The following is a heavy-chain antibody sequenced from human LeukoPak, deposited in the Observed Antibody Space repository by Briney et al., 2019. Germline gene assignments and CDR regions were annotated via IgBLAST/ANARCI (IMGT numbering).Heavy chain of an antibody. CDR1: GFTFSSYW. Sequence: GGSLRLSCAASGFTFSSYWMHWVRQAPGKGLVWVSRISQDGSITNYADSVKGRFTISRGNAKHTLYLQMNSLRAEDTAVYYCARVVSSSDLLDYWGQGTLVTVSS. CDR3: ARVVSSSDLLDY. D-gene: IGHD6-19*01. V-gene: IGHV3-74*01. CDR2: ISQDGSIT. J-gene: IGHJ4*02.